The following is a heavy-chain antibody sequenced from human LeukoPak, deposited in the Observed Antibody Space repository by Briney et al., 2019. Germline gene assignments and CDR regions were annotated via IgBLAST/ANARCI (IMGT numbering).Heavy chain of an antibody. CDR3: AARGYSMYYFDY. Sequence: SQTLSLTCAVSGGSISSGGYSWSWIRQPPGKGLEWIGYIYHSGSTYYSPSLKSRVTISVDTSKNQFSLKLSSVTAADTAVYYCAARGYSMYYFDYWGRGTLVTVSS. CDR2: IYHSGST. CDR1: GGSISSGGYS. V-gene: IGHV4-30-2*01. J-gene: IGHJ4*02. D-gene: IGHD5-18*01.